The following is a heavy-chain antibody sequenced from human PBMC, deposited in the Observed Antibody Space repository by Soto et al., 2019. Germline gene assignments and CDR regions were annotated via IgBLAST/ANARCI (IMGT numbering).Heavy chain of an antibody. CDR2: IYTSGST. CDR1: GGSISSYY. D-gene: IGHD3-3*01. J-gene: IGHJ6*02. V-gene: IGHV4-4*07. CDR3: EGWSGYYNIDV. Sequence: TLSLTCTVSGGSISSYYWSWIRQPAGKGLEWIGRIYTSGSTNYNPSLKSRVTMSLDTSKTQFSLRLTSVTAADTAVYYCEGWSGYYNIDVWGQGTTVTVSS.